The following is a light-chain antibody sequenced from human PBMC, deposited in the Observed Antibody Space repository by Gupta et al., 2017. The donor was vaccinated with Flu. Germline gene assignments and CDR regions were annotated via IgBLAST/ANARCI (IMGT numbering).Light chain of an antibody. CDR2: GSS. CDR1: QSVRSN. V-gene: IGKV3-15*01. J-gene: IGKJ4*01. CDR3: QQYNNWPFVT. Sequence: ATLSVSPGERATLSCRASQSVRSNVAWYQQKPGQAPRFLIFGSSTRATDVPARLSGSGSGTEFTLTISSLQSEDFAVYYCQQYNNWPFVTFGGGTKVEIK.